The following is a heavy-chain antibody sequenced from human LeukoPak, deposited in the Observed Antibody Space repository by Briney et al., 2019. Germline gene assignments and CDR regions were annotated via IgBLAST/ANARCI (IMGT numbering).Heavy chain of an antibody. CDR2: IYTSGST. D-gene: IGHD3-16*01. V-gene: IGHV4-61*02. CDR3: ARALYDYVWGSQVYFDY. Sequence: SETLSLTCTVSGGSISSGSCYWSWIRQPAGKGLEWIGRIYTSGSTNYNPSLKSRVTISVDTSKNQFSLKLSSVTAADTAVYYCARALYDYVWGSQVYFDYWGQGTLVTVSS. CDR1: GGSISSGSCY. J-gene: IGHJ4*02.